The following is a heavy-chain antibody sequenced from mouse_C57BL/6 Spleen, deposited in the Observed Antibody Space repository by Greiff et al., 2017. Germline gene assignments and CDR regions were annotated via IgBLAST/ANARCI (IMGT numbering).Heavy chain of an antibody. Sequence: QVQLQQPGAELVKPGASVKLSCKASGYTFTSYWMHWVKQRPGQGLEWIGMIHPNSGSTNYNEKFKSKATLTVDKSSSTAYMQLSSLTSEDSAVYYCARLGCCCDYAMGYWGQRTSVTVSS. D-gene: IGHD4-1*01. CDR3: ARLGCCCDYAMGY. J-gene: IGHJ4*01. V-gene: IGHV1-64*01. CDR1: GYTFTSYW. CDR2: IHPNSGST.